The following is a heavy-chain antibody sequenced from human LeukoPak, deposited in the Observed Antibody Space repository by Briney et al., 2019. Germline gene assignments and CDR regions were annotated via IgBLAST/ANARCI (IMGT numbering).Heavy chain of an antibody. V-gene: IGHV3-7*02. J-gene: IGHJ1*01. CDR2: IKPDGGQK. CDR3: ASPPVASGGNVYFQH. Sequence: GGSLRLSCAASGFTFSSYSMNWVRQAPGKGPEWVANIKPDGGQKYYVDSVKGRFTISRDNARNSLYLQMNSLRAEDTAVYYCASPPVASGGNVYFQHWGQGTLVAVSS. CDR1: GFTFSSYS. D-gene: IGHD6-13*01.